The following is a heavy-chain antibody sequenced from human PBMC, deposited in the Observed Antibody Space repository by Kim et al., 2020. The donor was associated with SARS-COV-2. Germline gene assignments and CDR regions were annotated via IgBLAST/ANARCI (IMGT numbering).Heavy chain of an antibody. D-gene: IGHD5-12*01. V-gene: IGHV3-23*01. CDR3: AKEGIVATTYYGMDV. J-gene: IGHJ6*02. Sequence: GGSLRLSCAASGFTFSSYSMSWVRQAPGKGLVWVSAISGSGGSTYYADSVKGRFTISRDNSKNTLYLQMNSLRAEDTAVYYCAKEGIVATTYYGMDVWGQGTTVTVSS. CDR2: ISGSGGST. CDR1: GFTFSSYS.